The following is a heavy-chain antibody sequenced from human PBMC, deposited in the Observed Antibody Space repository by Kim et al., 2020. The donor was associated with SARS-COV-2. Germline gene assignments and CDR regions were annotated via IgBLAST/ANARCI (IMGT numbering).Heavy chain of an antibody. CDR1: GYSFDTYA. D-gene: IGHD3-3*01. V-gene: IGHV1-18*01. Sequence: ASVKVSCKTSGYSFDTYAISWVRQAPGQGLEWMGWISGYNGNTKDAQKFHDRFTMTTDTSTSTVYMELRSLRSDDTAVYYCARVGRGYYGLLDQWGQGTLVTVSS. J-gene: IGHJ4*02. CDR2: ISGYNGNT. CDR3: ARVGRGYYGLLDQ.